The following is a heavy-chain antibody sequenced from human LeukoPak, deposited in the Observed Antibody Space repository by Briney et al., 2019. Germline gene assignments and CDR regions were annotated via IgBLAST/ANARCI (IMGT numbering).Heavy chain of an antibody. V-gene: IGHV1-18*01. CDR2: ISAYNGNT. D-gene: IGHD3-16*02. CDR3: ARAGDYVWGSYRSLDY. CDR1: GYTFTSYG. J-gene: IGHJ4*02. Sequence: GASVKVSCKASGYTFTSYGISWVRQAPGQGLEWMGWISAYNGNTNYAQKLQGRVTMTTDTSTSTAYMELRSLRSDDTAVYYCARAGDYVWGSYRSLDYWGQGTLVTVSS.